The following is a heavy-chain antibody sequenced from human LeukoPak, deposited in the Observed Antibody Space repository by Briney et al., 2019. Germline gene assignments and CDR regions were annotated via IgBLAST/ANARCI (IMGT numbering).Heavy chain of an antibody. CDR2: FDPEDGET. Sequence: ASVKVSCKVSGYTLTELSMHWVRQAPGKGLEWMGGFDPEDGETIYAQKFQGRVTMTEDTSTDTAYMELSSLRSEDTAVYYCATDDYVWGSYRSIDYRGQGTLVTVSS. J-gene: IGHJ4*02. V-gene: IGHV1-24*01. CDR1: GYTLTELS. D-gene: IGHD3-16*02. CDR3: ATDDYVWGSYRSIDY.